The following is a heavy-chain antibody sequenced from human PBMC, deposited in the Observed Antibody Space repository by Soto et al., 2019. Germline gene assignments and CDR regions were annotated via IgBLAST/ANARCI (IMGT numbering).Heavy chain of an antibody. CDR1: GGSFSGYY. D-gene: IGHD6-6*01. J-gene: IGHJ6*02. Sequence: PSETLSLTCAVYGGSFSGYYWSWIRQPPGKGLEWIGEINHSGSTNYNPSLKSRVTISVDTSKNQFSLKLSSVTAADTAVYYCARDPRIAGRYYYYGMDVWGQGTTVTVSS. CDR2: INHSGST. V-gene: IGHV4-34*01. CDR3: ARDPRIAGRYYYYGMDV.